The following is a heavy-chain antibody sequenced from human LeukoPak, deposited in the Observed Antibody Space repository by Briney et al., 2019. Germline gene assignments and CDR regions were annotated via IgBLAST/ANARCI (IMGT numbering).Heavy chain of an antibody. V-gene: IGHV4-38-2*02. Sequence: PSETLSLTCSGSNYSISNSLYWGWLRQPPGKGLEWIGSIYRSGRTFYNPSLKSRVTISLDTSKNQFSLKLSSVTAADTAVYFCARGTYGYYMDVWGKGTTVTVSS. CDR3: ARGTYGYYMDV. CDR2: IYRSGRT. J-gene: IGHJ6*03. CDR1: NYSISNSLY. D-gene: IGHD4-17*01.